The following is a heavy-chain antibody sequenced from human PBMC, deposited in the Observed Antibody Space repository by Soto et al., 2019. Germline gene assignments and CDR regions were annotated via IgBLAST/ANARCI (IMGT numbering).Heavy chain of an antibody. D-gene: IGHD2-21*01. Sequence: EVQLVQSGGQVVRPGGSLRLSCEASGFTFDNYAMNWVRQAPGKGLEWVASVDWSGRVRAHADSVQGRFLISRDNAKNSLYLQMDSLRVEDTALYYCARAASDLVVAGQHMDLNSWGRGTLVTVSS. V-gene: IGHV3-20*04. CDR2: VDWSGRVR. J-gene: IGHJ4*02. CDR1: GFTFDNYA. CDR3: ARAASDLVVAGQHMDLNS.